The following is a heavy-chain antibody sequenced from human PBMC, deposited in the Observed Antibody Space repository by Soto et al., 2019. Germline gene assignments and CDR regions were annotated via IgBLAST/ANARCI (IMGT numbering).Heavy chain of an antibody. V-gene: IGHV1-18*01. CDR3: AREAPGDYDSSGYYYDVELDY. Sequence: ASVKVSCKASGYTFTNYGISWVRQAPGQGLEWMGWISAYNGNTNYAQKLQGRVTMTTDTSTNTAYIELRSLRSDDTAVYYCAREAPGDYDSSGYYYDVELDYWGQGTLVTVSS. J-gene: IGHJ4*02. CDR2: ISAYNGNT. D-gene: IGHD3-22*01. CDR1: GYTFTNYG.